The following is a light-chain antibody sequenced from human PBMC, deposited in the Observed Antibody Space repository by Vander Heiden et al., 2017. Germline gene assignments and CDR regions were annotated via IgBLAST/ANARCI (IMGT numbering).Light chain of an antibody. CDR3: QQRSNWPPGRT. V-gene: IGKV3-11*01. Sequence: IVLTQSPATLSLSPGERATLSCRASQSVSSYLAWYQQKPGQAPRLLIYDASNRATGIPARFSGSGSGTDFTLTISSLEPEDFAVYYCQQRSNWPPGRTFGGGTKVEIK. CDR2: DAS. CDR1: QSVSSY. J-gene: IGKJ4*01.